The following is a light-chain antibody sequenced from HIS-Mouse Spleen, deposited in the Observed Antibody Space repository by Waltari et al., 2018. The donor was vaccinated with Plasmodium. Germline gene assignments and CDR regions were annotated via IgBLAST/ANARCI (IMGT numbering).Light chain of an antibody. V-gene: IGKV3-15*01. CDR2: GAS. CDR1: QSVSSN. CDR3: QQYNNWPPLT. Sequence: EIVMTQSPATLSVSPEERATLSCRARQSVSSNLAWYHQKPGQAPRLLIYGASTRATGIPARFSGSGSGTEFTLTISSLQSEDFAVYYCQQYNNWPPLTFGGGTKVEIK. J-gene: IGKJ4*01.